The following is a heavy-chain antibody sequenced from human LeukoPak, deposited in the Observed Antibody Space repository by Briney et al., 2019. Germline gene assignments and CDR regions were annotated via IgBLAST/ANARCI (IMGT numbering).Heavy chain of an antibody. J-gene: IGHJ5*02. D-gene: IGHD3-16*01. CDR2: MNPNSGGT. Sequence: ASVKVSCKASGYTFTSYDINWVRQATGQGLEWMGWMNPNSGGTNYAQKFQGRVTMTRDTSISTAYMELSRLRSDDTAVYYCAYVWGRNWFDPWGQGTLVTVSS. CDR3: AYVWGRNWFDP. V-gene: IGHV1-2*02. CDR1: GYTFTSYD.